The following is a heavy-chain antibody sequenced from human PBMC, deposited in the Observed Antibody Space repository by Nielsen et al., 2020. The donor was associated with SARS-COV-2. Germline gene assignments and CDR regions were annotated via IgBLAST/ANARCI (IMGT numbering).Heavy chain of an antibody. V-gene: IGHV3-23*01. Sequence: GESLKISCAASGFTFGSYAISWVRRAPGKKFEWISTYSGGVDTTYYAASVRGRFTISRDNSQNTLYLQMNSLRAEDTAIYYCAKATAGTCSGATCYNFDSWGQGALVTVSS. CDR2: YSGGVDTT. CDR1: GFTFGSYA. D-gene: IGHD2-2*02. J-gene: IGHJ4*02. CDR3: AKATAGTCSGATCYNFDS.